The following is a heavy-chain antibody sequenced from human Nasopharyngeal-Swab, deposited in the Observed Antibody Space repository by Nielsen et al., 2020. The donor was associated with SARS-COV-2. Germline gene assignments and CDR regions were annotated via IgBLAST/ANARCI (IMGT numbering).Heavy chain of an antibody. D-gene: IGHD4-11*01. Sequence: GESLKISCQASGYNFFDFWINWVRQMPGKGLEWMGRIDPSDAHTDYNPSFQGYVTISIDESTRTAYLQWSSLKSSDTAVYYCARRGAGTTVFYYHVMDVWGQGTTVSVSS. J-gene: IGHJ6*02. CDR2: IDPSDAHT. CDR3: ARRGAGTTVFYYHVMDV. V-gene: IGHV5-10-1*01. CDR1: GYNFFDFW.